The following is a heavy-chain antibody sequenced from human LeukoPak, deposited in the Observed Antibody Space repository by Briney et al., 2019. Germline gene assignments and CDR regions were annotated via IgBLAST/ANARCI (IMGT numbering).Heavy chain of an antibody. Sequence: GGSLRLSCAASGNYWMHWVRQAPGKGLVWVSHINSDGSWTSYADSVKGRFTISKDNAKNTVYLQMNSLRAEDTAVYYCARESRPETFGGVIDYWGQGTLVTVSS. J-gene: IGHJ4*02. CDR2: INSDGSWT. CDR1: GNYW. CDR3: ARESRPETFGGVIDY. V-gene: IGHV3-74*01. D-gene: IGHD3-16*01.